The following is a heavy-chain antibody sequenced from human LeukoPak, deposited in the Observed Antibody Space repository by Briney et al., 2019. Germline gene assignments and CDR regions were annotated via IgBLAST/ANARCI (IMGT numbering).Heavy chain of an antibody. CDR2: ISYDGSNK. D-gene: IGHD3-22*01. Sequence: GGSLRLSCAASGFTFSIYAMHWVRQAPGKGLEWVAVISYDGSNKYYADSVKGRFTISRDNSKNTLYLQMNSLRAEDTAVYYCARCMDYYDSSGYSAPNYWGQGTMVTVSS. CDR3: ARCMDYYDSSGYSAPNY. V-gene: IGHV3-30-3*01. CDR1: GFTFSIYA. J-gene: IGHJ4*02.